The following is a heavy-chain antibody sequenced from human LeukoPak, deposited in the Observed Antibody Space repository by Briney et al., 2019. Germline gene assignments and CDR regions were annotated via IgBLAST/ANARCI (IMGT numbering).Heavy chain of an antibody. CDR3: ARDSGTYYSDY. Sequence: ASVKVSCKASGYTFTGYYMHWVRQAPGQGLEWMGWINPNSGATTYAQKFQGRVTMTRDTSISTAYMELSSLRSDDTAVYYCARDSGTYYSDYWGQGTLVTVSS. CDR1: GYTFTGYY. CDR2: INPNSGAT. J-gene: IGHJ4*02. V-gene: IGHV1-2*02. D-gene: IGHD1-26*01.